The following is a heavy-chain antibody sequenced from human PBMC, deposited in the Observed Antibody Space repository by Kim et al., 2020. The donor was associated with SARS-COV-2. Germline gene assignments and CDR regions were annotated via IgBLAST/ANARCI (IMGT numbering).Heavy chain of an antibody. J-gene: IGHJ4*02. V-gene: IGHV3-23*01. CDR1: GFTFSSYA. CDR2: ISGSGGNT. Sequence: GGSLRLSCAASGFTFSSYAMNWVRQAPGKGLEWVSGISGSGGNTYYADSVKGRFTISRDNSKNTLYLQMNSLRAEDTAVYYCAKETPIFGVVIMRPVFAYWGQGTLVTVSS. CDR3: AKETPIFGVVIMRPVFAY. D-gene: IGHD3-3*01.